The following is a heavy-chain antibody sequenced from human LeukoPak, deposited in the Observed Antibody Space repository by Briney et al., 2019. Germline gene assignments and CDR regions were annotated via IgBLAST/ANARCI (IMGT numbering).Heavy chain of an antibody. Sequence: GGSLRLSCAASGFTFSSYEMNWVRQAPGKGLEWVSYISSSGSTIYYADSVKGRFTISRDNAKNSLYLQMNSLRAEGTAVYYCARDRITMVRGDGMDVWGKGTTVTVSS. CDR2: ISSSGSTI. J-gene: IGHJ6*04. CDR1: GFTFSSYE. D-gene: IGHD3-10*01. CDR3: ARDRITMVRGDGMDV. V-gene: IGHV3-48*03.